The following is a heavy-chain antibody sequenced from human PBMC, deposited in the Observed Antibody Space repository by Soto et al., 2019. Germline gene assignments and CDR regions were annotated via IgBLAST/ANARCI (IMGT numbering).Heavy chain of an antibody. CDR2: INPSSGTT. V-gene: IGHV1-2*02. Sequence: ASVKVSCKASGYSFTGNYIHWVRQTPGQGLEWMGWINPSSGTTHYAQNFHARVTMTRDTSISTAYMQLNRLRSDDTGVYFCAREDTSDWGPFHYWGQGTLVTVSS. J-gene: IGHJ4*02. CDR3: AREDTSDWGPFHY. D-gene: IGHD3-9*01. CDR1: GYSFTGNY.